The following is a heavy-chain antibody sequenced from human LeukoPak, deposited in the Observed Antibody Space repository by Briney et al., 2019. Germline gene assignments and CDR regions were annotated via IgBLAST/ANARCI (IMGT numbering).Heavy chain of an antibody. J-gene: IGHJ4*02. CDR3: ARTVQQQVYDCDSSGYYY. CDR1: GFTFSDYY. V-gene: IGHV3-11*01. CDR2: ISSSGCTI. D-gene: IGHD3-22*01. Sequence: GVSLRLSCAASGFTFSDYYMSWIRQAPGKGLEWVSYISSSGCTIYYADSVKGRFTISRDNAKKSLYLLMNSLRAEDTAVYYCARTVQQQVYDCDSSGYYYWGQGTLVTVSS.